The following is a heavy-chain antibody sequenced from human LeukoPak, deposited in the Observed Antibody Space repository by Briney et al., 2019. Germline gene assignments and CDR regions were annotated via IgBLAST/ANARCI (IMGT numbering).Heavy chain of an antibody. CDR1: GGSISSGGYY. CDR3: ARGSQWELLAHWFDP. D-gene: IGHD1-26*01. Sequence: SQTLSLTCTVSGGSISSGGYYWIWIRQHPGKALEWIGYIYYSGSTYYNPSLKSRVTISVDTSKIQFSLKLSSVTAADTAVYYCARGSQWELLAHWFDPWGQGTLITVSS. V-gene: IGHV4-31*03. CDR2: IYYSGST. J-gene: IGHJ5*02.